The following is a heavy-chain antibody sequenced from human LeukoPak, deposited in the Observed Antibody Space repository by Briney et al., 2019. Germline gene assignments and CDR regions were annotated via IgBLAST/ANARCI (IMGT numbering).Heavy chain of an antibody. D-gene: IGHD1-26*01. CDR1: GGSFSGYY. CDR2: INHSGST. V-gene: IGHV4-34*01. J-gene: IGHJ6*02. Sequence: SETLSLTCAVYGGSFSGYYWSWIRQPPGKVLEWIGEINHSGSTNYNPSLKSRVTISVDTSKNQFSLKLSSVTAADTAVYYCARGRREWESWSYYYYYGMDVWGQGTTVTVSS. CDR3: ARGRREWESWSYYYYYGMDV.